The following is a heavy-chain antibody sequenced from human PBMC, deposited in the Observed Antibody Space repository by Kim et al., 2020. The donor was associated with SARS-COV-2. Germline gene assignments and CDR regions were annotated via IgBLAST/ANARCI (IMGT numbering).Heavy chain of an antibody. CDR1: GYTFTSYY. D-gene: IGHD6-13*01. V-gene: IGHV1-46*01. CDR3: ASVAAADAFDI. J-gene: IGHJ3*02. CDR2: LNPSGGST. Sequence: ASVKVSCKASGYTFTSYYMHWVRQAPGQGLEWMGILNPSGGSTSYAQKFQGRVTMTRDTSTSTVYMELSSLRSEDTAVYYLASVAAADAFDIWGQGTMVTVSS.